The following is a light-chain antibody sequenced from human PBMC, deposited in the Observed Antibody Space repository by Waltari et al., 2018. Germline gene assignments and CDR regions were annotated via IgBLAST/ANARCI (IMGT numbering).Light chain of an antibody. Sequence: ETVLTQSPDILSLSQGERATLPCRASLSVSTYLAWYQQKPGQAPRLLVYDASNRATGIPARFSGSGSGTDFTLTISSLEPEDFAVYYCQQRSNGLTFGGGTKVEIK. V-gene: IGKV3-11*01. J-gene: IGKJ4*01. CDR3: QQRSNGLT. CDR1: LSVSTY. CDR2: DAS.